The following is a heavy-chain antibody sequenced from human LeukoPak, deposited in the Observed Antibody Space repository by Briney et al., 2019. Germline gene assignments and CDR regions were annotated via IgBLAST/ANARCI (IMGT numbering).Heavy chain of an antibody. D-gene: IGHD6-6*01. Sequence: SETLSLTCTVSGXSISNYYWSWIRQPPGMGLEWIGNIYYSGSTNYNPSLKSRVTISVETSKNQFSLKLSSVTAADTAVYYCARRTDSGSWYFDLWGRGTLVTVSS. CDR1: GXSISNYY. J-gene: IGHJ2*01. V-gene: IGHV4-59*01. CDR3: ARRTDSGSWYFDL. CDR2: IYYSGST.